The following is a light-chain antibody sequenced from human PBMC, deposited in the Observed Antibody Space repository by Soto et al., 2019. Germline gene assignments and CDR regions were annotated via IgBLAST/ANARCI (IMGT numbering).Light chain of an antibody. J-gene: IGKJ4*01. CDR2: AAS. CDR3: LQEYRYPLT. CDR1: QGIRND. Sequence: AIQLTQSPASLSASVGDRVTITCRASQGIRNDLGWFQQKPGKAPKLLIYAASSLQTGVPSRFSGSGSGTYFTLTINSLQVEDFATYYCLQEYRYPLTFGGGTKVEI. V-gene: IGKV1-6*01.